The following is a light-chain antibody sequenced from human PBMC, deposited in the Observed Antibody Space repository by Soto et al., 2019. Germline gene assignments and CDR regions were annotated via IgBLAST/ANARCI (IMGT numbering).Light chain of an antibody. J-gene: IGKJ5*01. Sequence: EIVLTHSPGTLSLSPGERATLSCRASQSVSSSYLAWYQQKPGQAPRLLIYGASSRATGIPDRFSGSGSGTDFTLTISRLEPEDFAVYYCQQYGSSPITLGQGTRLETK. CDR3: QQYGSSPIT. V-gene: IGKV3-20*01. CDR1: QSVSSSY. CDR2: GAS.